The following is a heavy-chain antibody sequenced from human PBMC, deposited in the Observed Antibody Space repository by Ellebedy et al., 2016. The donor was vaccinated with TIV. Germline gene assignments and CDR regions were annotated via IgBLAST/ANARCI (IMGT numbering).Heavy chain of an antibody. D-gene: IGHD6-13*01. CDR3: ARDQSATAFDI. J-gene: IGHJ3*02. Sequence: SETLSLTCTVSGYSISSGYYWGWIRQPQGRGWSGLGVSSGSTYYNPSLKSRVTISVDTSKNQFSLKLSSVTAADTAVYYCARDQSATAFDIWGQGTMVTVSS. V-gene: IGHV4-38-2*02. CDR2: SSGST. CDR1: GYSISSGYY.